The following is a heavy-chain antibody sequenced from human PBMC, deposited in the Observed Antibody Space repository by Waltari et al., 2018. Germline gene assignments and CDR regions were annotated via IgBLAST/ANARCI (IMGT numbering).Heavy chain of an antibody. D-gene: IGHD3-16*01. CDR1: GYTFTDYY. CDR3: ATDLLPVRLGESFDI. V-gene: IGHV1-69-2*01. CDR2: VDTKDGET. Sequence: EVQLVQSGAEVKKPGATVKIPCMASGYTFTDYYMHWVQQAPGKGLGWIGRVDTKDGETIDAEKFQSRVTITADTSTDTVYMELSSLRSEDTAVYYCATDLLPVRLGESFDIWGQGTMVTVSS. J-gene: IGHJ3*02.